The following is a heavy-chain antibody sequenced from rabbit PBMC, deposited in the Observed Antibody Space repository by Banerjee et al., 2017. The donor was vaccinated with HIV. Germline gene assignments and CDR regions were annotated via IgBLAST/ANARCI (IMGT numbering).Heavy chain of an antibody. CDR2: IHAGSGNT. D-gene: IGHD6-1*01. CDR1: GFSFSTYN. Sequence: QSLEESGGDLVQPGASLTLTCTASGFSFSTYNMCWVRQAPGKGLEWTACIHAGSGNTDCASWAKGRFTISKTSSTTVTLQMTSLAAADTATYFCARDYPNNDGFIFDLWGPGTLVTVS. CDR3: ARDYPNNDGFIFDL. J-gene: IGHJ4*01. V-gene: IGHV1S40*01.